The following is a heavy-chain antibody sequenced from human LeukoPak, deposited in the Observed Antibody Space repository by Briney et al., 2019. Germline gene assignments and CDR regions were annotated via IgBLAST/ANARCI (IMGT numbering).Heavy chain of an antibody. CDR1: GYTFTSYY. CDR2: INPSGGST. J-gene: IGHJ4*02. CDR3: ATPGIAAAGTPRRSFDY. D-gene: IGHD6-13*01. V-gene: IGHV1-46*01. Sequence: ASVKVSCKASGYTFTSYYMHWVRQAPGQGLEWMGIINPSGGSTSYAQKFQGRVTITADESTSTAYMELSSLRSEDTAVYYCATPGIAAAGTPRRSFDYWGQGTLVTVSS.